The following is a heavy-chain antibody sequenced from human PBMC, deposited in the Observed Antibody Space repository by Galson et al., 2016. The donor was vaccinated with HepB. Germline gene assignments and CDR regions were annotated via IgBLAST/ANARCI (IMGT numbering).Heavy chain of an antibody. Sequence: PALVKPTQTLTLTCTFSGFSLSTRGVGVGWIRQPPGKAPEWLAVIYWDDKKRYSPSLKSRLTITKDTSKNQVVLTMTNMDPVDTATYSCAHRLPDSGSYYDFNYWGQGTLVTVSS. CDR1: GFSLSTRGVG. CDR2: IYWDDKK. D-gene: IGHD1-26*01. J-gene: IGHJ4*02. CDR3: AHRLPDSGSYYDFNY. V-gene: IGHV2-5*02.